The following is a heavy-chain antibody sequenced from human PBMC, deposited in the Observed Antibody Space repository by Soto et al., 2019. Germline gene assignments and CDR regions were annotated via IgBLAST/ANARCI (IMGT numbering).Heavy chain of an antibody. CDR2: ISGDGVTT. CDR1: GFPFSSYW. D-gene: IGHD3-9*01. V-gene: IGHV3-74*01. J-gene: IGHJ4*02. Sequence: EVQLVESGGDLVQRGGSLRLSCAASGFPFSSYWMHWVRPTPGKGLDWVARISGDGVTTYYADSVTGRFPVSRDNAKNTLSLQISGLRAEDTAVYYCAREYYGLLTGYYTDYWGQGTLVSVSS. CDR3: AREYYGLLTGYYTDY.